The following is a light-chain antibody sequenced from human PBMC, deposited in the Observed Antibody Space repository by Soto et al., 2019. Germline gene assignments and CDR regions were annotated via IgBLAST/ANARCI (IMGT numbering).Light chain of an antibody. CDR2: GTT. CDR3: QEHGSWPPT. V-gene: IGKV3-20*01. CDR1: QTVSGSY. Sequence: EIVLTQSPGTVSLSPGETASLSCRASQTVSGSYLAWYQQKPGQAPRLLIYGTTSRATGVPDRFSGGGSGAAFALLISGLEPEDCALDHCQEHGSWPPTFGGGTKVEIK. J-gene: IGKJ4*01.